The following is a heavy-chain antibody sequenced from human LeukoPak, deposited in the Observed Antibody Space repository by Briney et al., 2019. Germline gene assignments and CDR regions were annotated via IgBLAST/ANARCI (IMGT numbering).Heavy chain of an antibody. Sequence: ASVKVSCKASGFTFTTYGISWVRQAPGQGLEWMGWISTYNGNTNTDYAQKLQGRVTMTTDTSTTTAYMELTNLRSDDTAIYYCARAGYCSGAACYAEGIDYWGQGTLVTVSS. V-gene: IGHV1-18*01. D-gene: IGHD2-2*01. CDR1: GFTFTTYG. J-gene: IGHJ4*02. CDR2: ISTYNGNT. CDR3: ARAGYCSGAACYAEGIDY.